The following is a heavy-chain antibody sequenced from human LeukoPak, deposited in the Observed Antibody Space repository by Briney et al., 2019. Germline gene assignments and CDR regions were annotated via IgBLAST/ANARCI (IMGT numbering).Heavy chain of an antibody. V-gene: IGHV4-34*01. CDR1: GGSFSGYY. J-gene: IGHJ4*02. CDR2: INHSGST. Sequence: SETLSLTCAVYGGSFSGYYWSWIRQPPGKGLEWIGEINHSGSTNYNPSLKSRVTISVDTSKNQFSLKLSSVTAADTAVYYCARGPPLGDWPYYWGQGTLVTVSS. CDR3: ARGPPLGDWPYY. D-gene: IGHD3-16*01.